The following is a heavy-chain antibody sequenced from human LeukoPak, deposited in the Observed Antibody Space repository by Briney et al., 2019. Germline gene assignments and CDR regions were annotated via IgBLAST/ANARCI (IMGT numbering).Heavy chain of an antibody. CDR3: ARERDIVVVHALDI. CDR2: ISSSSSYV. Sequence: PGGTLRLSCAVSGFTFSGYSMNWVRQAPGKGLEWVSSISSSSSYVYYADSVKGRFAISKDNTKHSLYLQMNSLRAEDTAFYYGARERDIVVVHALDIWGQETMLTVSS. CDR1: GFTFSGYS. D-gene: IGHD2-15*01. V-gene: IGHV3-21*01. J-gene: IGHJ3*02.